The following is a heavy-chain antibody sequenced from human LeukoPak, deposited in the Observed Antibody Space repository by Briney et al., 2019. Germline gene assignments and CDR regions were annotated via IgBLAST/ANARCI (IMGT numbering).Heavy chain of an antibody. D-gene: IGHD3-16*02. Sequence: GGSLRLSCAASGFTFNTYTMNWVRQAPGNGLEWVSSISSAGFYIYYADSVKGRFTISRDNAKNSLYLQMNSLRAEDTAVYYCARDREGDYIWGSYRPDWFDPWGQGTLVTVSS. V-gene: IGHV3-21*01. CDR1: GFTFNTYT. CDR2: ISSAGFYI. CDR3: ARDREGDYIWGSYRPDWFDP. J-gene: IGHJ5*02.